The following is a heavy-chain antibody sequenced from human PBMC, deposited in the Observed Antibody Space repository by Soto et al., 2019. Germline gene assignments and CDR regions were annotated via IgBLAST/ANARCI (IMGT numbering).Heavy chain of an antibody. V-gene: IGHV3-66*02. CDR2: IYSGGST. J-gene: IGHJ4*02. D-gene: IGHD2-15*01. CDR1: GFTVSSNY. CDR3: ARGSVAGDLYFDY. Sequence: GGSLRLSCAASGFTVSSNYMSWVRQAPGKGLEWVSVIYSGGSTYYADSVKGRFTISRDNSKTTLYLQMSSLRAEDTVVYYWARGSVAGDLYFDYWGQGTLVTVSS.